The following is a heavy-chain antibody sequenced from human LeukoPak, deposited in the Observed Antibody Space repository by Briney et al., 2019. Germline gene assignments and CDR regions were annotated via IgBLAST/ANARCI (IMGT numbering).Heavy chain of an antibody. J-gene: IGHJ4*02. Sequence: GGSLRLSCEASGFTFTSCAMHWVRQAPGKGLEWVSSVSASGSATFYTDSMNGRFTISRDNAKNTFFLQMKNLRPGDAALYYCAKGRDTSGRQNFDFWGQGTLVTVSP. CDR3: AKGRDTSGRQNFDF. V-gene: IGHV3-23*01. D-gene: IGHD6-19*01. CDR1: GFTFTSCA. CDR2: VSASGSAT.